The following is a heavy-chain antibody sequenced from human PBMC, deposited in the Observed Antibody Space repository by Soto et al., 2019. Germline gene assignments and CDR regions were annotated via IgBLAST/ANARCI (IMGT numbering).Heavy chain of an antibody. V-gene: IGHV3-21*01. Sequence: DVQLVESGGGLVKPGGSLRLSCAASGFTFSRYSMTWVRQTPGKGLEWVSSITTSSDVYYADSLKGRFTISRDNAKNSLYLQMNSLRAEDSVVYYCATGYYFDTSARIGAFDIWGQGTMVTVSS. D-gene: IGHD3-22*01. CDR2: ITTSSDV. CDR3: ATGYYFDTSARIGAFDI. CDR1: GFTFSRYS. J-gene: IGHJ3*02.